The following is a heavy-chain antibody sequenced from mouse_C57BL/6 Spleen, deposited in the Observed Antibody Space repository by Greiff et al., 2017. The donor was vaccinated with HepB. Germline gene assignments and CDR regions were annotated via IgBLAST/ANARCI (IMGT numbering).Heavy chain of an antibody. CDR1: GFTFSSYG. CDR3: ASETVDDYYWFAY. D-gene: IGHD2-3*01. J-gene: IGHJ3*01. CDR2: ISSGGSYT. Sequence: EVKLMESGGDLVKPGGSLKLSCAASGFTFSSYGMSWVRQTPDKRLEWVATISSGGSYTYYPDSVKGRFTISRDNAKNTLYLQMSSLKSEDTAMYYCASETVDDYYWFAYWGQGTLVTVSA. V-gene: IGHV5-6*01.